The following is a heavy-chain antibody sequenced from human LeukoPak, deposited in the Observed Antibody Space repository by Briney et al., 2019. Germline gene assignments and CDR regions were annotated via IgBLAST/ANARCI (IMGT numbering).Heavy chain of an antibody. J-gene: IGHJ4*02. Sequence: PGGSLRLSCAASGFTFSSYSMNWVRQAPGKGLEWVSSISSSSSYIYYADSVKGRFTISRDNAKNSLYLQMNSLRAEDTAVYYCAKDPLAVAGTGRGDYWGQGTLVTVSS. V-gene: IGHV3-21*01. D-gene: IGHD6-19*01. CDR3: AKDPLAVAGTGRGDY. CDR1: GFTFSSYS. CDR2: ISSSSSYI.